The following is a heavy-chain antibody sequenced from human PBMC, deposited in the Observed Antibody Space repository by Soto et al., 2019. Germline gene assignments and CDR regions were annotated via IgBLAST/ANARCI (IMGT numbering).Heavy chain of an antibody. CDR2: IFYSGST. V-gene: IGHV4-39*01. J-gene: IGHJ6*02. D-gene: IGHD5-18*01. Sequence: PSETLSLTGTVSGGSISSSSYYWGWIRQPPGKGLEWIGSIFYSGSTYYNPSLKSRVTISVDTSKNQFSLKLSSVTAADTAVYYCAFRGYSYGYDYYYGMGVWGQGTTVTVSS. CDR1: GGSISSSSYY. CDR3: AFRGYSYGYDYYYGMGV.